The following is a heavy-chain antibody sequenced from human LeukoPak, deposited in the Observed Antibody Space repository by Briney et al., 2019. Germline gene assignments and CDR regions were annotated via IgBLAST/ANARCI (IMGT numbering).Heavy chain of an antibody. D-gene: IGHD2-15*01. CDR1: GFTFSSYA. CDR2: IYSGGST. Sequence: GGSLRLSCAASGFTFSSYAMSWVRQAPGKGLEWVSVIYSGGSTYYADSVKGRFTISRDNSKNTLYLQMNSLRAEDTAVYYCARDLRVAAALDYWGQGTLVTVSS. CDR3: ARDLRVAAALDY. J-gene: IGHJ4*02. V-gene: IGHV3-66*01.